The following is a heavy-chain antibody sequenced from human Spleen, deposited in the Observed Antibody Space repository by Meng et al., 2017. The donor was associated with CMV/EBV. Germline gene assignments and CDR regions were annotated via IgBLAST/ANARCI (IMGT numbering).Heavy chain of an antibody. CDR2: IYYSGST. V-gene: IGHV4-59*08. D-gene: IGHD2/OR15-2a*01. CDR1: GASISNYY. Sequence: SETLSLTCTVSGASISNYYWSWIRQPPGRGLEWIGFIYYSGSTDYNPSLNSRVTISVDTSKNQFSLKLSSVTAADTAVYYCARIIRYYFDYWGQGTLVTVSS. J-gene: IGHJ4*02. CDR3: ARIIRYYFDY.